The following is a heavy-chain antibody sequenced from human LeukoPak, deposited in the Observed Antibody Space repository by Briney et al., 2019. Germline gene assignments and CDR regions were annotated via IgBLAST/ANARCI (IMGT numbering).Heavy chain of an antibody. V-gene: IGHV4-4*07. CDR1: GGSISSYY. Sequence: ASETLSLTCTVSGGSISSYYWSWIRQPAGKGLEWIGRIYTSGSTNYNPSLKSRVTMSVDTSKNQFSLKLSSVTAADTAVYYCARDTFSSGSFHYYYYMGVWGKGTTVTISS. D-gene: IGHD3-10*01. CDR3: ARDTFSSGSFHYYYYMGV. J-gene: IGHJ6*03. CDR2: IYTSGST.